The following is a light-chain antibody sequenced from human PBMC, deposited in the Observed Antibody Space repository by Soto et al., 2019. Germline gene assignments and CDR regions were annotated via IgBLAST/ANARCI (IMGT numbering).Light chain of an antibody. CDR2: DAT. CDR3: QQYEAFPIT. J-gene: IGKJ5*01. V-gene: IGKV1-33*01. CDR1: QDIRGY. Sequence: DIQMTQSPSSLSASVGDRVTITCQASQDIRGYLNWYHQKPGKPPKLLIYDATNFETGVSKRFSGSGSGTHFTLTILSLQPDDIGTFYCQQYEAFPITFGHGTRLDIK.